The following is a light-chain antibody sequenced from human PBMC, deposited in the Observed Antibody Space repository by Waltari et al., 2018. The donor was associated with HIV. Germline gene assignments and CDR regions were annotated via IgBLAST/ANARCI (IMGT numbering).Light chain of an antibody. CDR1: SSNIGRNP. V-gene: IGLV1-44*01. CDR2: SNN. J-gene: IGLJ3*02. Sequence: QSVLTQPPSASGTPGQRVTISCSGSSSNIGRNPVNWYQQLPGTAPKLLIYSNNQRPSGVPDLFSVSKSGTSASLAISGLQSEDEADYYCAAWDDSLNGRVFGGGTKLTVL. CDR3: AAWDDSLNGRV.